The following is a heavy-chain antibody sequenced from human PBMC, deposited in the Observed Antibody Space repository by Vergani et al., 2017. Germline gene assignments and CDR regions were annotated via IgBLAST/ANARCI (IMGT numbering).Heavy chain of an antibody. CDR1: GFTFSSYA. Sequence: EVQLLESGGGLVQPGGSLRLSCAASGFTFSSYAMSWVRQAPGKGVGWVSAISGSGGSTYYADSVKGRFTISRDNSKNTLYLQMNSLRAEDTAVYYCAKDLTALYYYDSSGYCFDYWGQGTLVTGSS. D-gene: IGHD3-22*01. CDR2: ISGSGGST. CDR3: AKDLTALYYYDSSGYCFDY. J-gene: IGHJ4*02. V-gene: IGHV3-23*01.